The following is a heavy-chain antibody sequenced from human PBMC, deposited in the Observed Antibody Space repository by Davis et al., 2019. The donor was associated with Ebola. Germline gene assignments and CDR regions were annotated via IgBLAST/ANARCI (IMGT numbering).Heavy chain of an antibody. Sequence: MPGGSLRLSCAVYGGSFSGYYWSWIRQPPGKGLEWIGEINHSGSTNYNPSLKSRVTISVDTSKNQFSLKLSSVTAADTAVYYCARDRDWSEFDYWGQGTLVTVSS. D-gene: IGHD3/OR15-3a*01. V-gene: IGHV4-34*01. J-gene: IGHJ4*02. CDR2: INHSGST. CDR3: ARDRDWSEFDY. CDR1: GGSFSGYY.